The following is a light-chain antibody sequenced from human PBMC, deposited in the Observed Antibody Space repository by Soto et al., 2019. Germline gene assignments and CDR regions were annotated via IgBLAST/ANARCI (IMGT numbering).Light chain of an antibody. CDR1: QGIKND. Sequence: AIQMPRSNCSRSPSLGDRFTITCRGGQGIKNDLGWCQQKPGKDPKLLIYAASSLQSGVPSRFSGSGSGTDFTLTISSLQPDDFATYYCLQDYTYPLTFGQGAKVDIK. CDR2: AAS. V-gene: IGKV1-6*01. J-gene: IGKJ1*01. CDR3: LQDYTYPLT.